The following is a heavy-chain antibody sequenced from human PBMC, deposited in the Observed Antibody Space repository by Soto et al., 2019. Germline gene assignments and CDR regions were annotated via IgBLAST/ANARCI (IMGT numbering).Heavy chain of an antibody. D-gene: IGHD6-19*01. CDR1: GGSVSSGSYY. J-gene: IGHJ3*02. CDR2: IYYSGST. CDR3: ATYSSGWYGEAFDI. V-gene: IGHV4-61*01. Sequence: SETLSLTCPVSGGSVSSGSYYWSWIRQPPGKGLEWIGYIYYSGSTNYNPSLKSRVTISVDTSKNQFSLKLSSVTAADTAVYYCATYSSGWYGEAFDIWGQGTMVT.